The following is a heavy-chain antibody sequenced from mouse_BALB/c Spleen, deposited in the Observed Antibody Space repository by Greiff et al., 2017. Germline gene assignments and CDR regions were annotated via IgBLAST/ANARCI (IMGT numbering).Heavy chain of an antibody. CDR3: ARMYYGSSYYYAMDY. CDR1: GFTFSSYA. CDR2: ISSGGST. D-gene: IGHD1-1*01. Sequence: EVQLVESGGGLVKPGGSLKLSCAASGFTFSSYAMSWVRQTPEKRLEWVASISSGGSTYYPDSVKGRFTISRDNARNILYLQMSSLRSEDTAMYYCARMYYGSSYYYAMDYWGQGTSVTVSS. V-gene: IGHV5-6-5*01. J-gene: IGHJ4*01.